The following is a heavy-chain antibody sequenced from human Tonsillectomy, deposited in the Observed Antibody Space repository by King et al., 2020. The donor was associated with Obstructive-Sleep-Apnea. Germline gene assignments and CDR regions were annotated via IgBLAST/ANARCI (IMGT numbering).Heavy chain of an antibody. J-gene: IGHJ4*02. CDR2: IYWDDDN. V-gene: IGHV2-5*02. D-gene: IGHD4/OR15-4a*01. Sequence: TLKESGPTLVKPTQTLTLTCTFSGFSLITSGVGVGWIRQPPGKALEWLVLIYWDDDNYFRPSLKRRLTITKDTTKNQLVLTMTNLDPVDTDTSFCARKGWGLANPIDYWGQGALVTVSS. CDR1: GFSLITSGVG. CDR3: ARKGWGLANPIDY.